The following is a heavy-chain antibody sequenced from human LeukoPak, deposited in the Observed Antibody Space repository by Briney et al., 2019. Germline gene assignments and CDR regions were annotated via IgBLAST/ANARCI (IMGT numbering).Heavy chain of an antibody. Sequence: GSLRLSCAASGVTLRNYAMTWIRQTPGKGLQWVSVISGDGESTYYADSVRGRFTISRDNSKNTMYLQMNNLRAEVTAIYYCAKDRDCSSTGCYVFANWGQGTLVTVSS. V-gene: IGHV3-23*01. CDR1: GVTLRNYA. D-gene: IGHD2-2*01. J-gene: IGHJ4*02. CDR3: AKDRDCSSTGCYVFAN. CDR2: ISGDGEST.